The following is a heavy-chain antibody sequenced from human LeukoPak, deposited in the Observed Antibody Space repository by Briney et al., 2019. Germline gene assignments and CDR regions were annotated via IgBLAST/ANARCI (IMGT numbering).Heavy chain of an antibody. CDR3: AKLRVVVAARAYYFDY. J-gene: IGHJ4*02. V-gene: IGHV3-23*01. D-gene: IGHD2-15*01. Sequence: LTGGSLRLPCAASGFTFSSYAMSWVRQAPGKGLEWVSAISGSGGSTYYADSVKGRFTISRDNSKNTLYLQMNSLRAEDTAVYYCAKLRVVVAARAYYFDYWGQGTLVTVSS. CDR1: GFTFSSYA. CDR2: ISGSGGST.